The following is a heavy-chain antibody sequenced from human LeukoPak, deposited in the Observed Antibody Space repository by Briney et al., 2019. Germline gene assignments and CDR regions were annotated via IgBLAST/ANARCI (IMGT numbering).Heavy chain of an antibody. J-gene: IGHJ6*03. CDR2: INSYNGYA. V-gene: IGHV1-18*04. Sequence: ASVKVSCKASGYTFTSYHMHWVRQAPGQGLEWMGWINSYNGYANYAQKLQGRVTMTTDTSTSTAYMELRSLRSDDTAVYYCARYSHYYYYYMDVWGKGTTITVSS. CDR1: GYTFTSYH. D-gene: IGHD2-21*01. CDR3: ARYSHYYYYYMDV.